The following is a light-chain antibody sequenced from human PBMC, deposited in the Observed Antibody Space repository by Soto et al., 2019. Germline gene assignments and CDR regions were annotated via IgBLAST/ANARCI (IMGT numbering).Light chain of an antibody. CDR2: KAS. CDR3: QQYINRWT. V-gene: IGKV1-5*03. CDR1: QSISTW. J-gene: IGKJ1*01. Sequence: FQMTQSPSTLSASVGDRVTITCRASQSISTWLAWYQQKPGKAPKLLIYKASSLESGVPSRFSGSGSGTEFTLTISSLQPDDFATYYCQQYINRWTFGQGTKV.